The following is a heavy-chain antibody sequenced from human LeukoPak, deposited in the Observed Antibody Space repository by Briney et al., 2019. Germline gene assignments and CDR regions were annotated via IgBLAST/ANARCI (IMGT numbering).Heavy chain of an antibody. J-gene: IGHJ6*03. CDR2: IKHSGSN. V-gene: IGHV4-34*01. CDR3: ARQHTYYYYYYMDV. D-gene: IGHD2-21*01. CDR1: GGSFSGYY. Sequence: SETLSLTCAVYGGSFSGYYWSWIRHPPGKGLEGIGEIKHSGSNNYNPSLKSRVTISVDTSKNQFSLKLSSVTAADTAGYYCARQHTYYYYYYMDVWGKGTTVTVSS.